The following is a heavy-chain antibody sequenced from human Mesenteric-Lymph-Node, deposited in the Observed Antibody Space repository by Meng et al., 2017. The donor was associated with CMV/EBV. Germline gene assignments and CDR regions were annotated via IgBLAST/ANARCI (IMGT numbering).Heavy chain of an antibody. V-gene: IGHV3-23*01. CDR3: AKDQSGYSYGIGPFDY. CDR2: ISGSGGST. Sequence: SGFTFSSYAMCWVREAPGKGLEWVSAISGSGGSTYYADSVKGRFTISRDNSKNTLYLQMNSLRAEDTAVYYCAKDQSGYSYGIGPFDYWGQGTLVTVSS. D-gene: IGHD5-18*01. J-gene: IGHJ4*02. CDR1: GFTFSSYA.